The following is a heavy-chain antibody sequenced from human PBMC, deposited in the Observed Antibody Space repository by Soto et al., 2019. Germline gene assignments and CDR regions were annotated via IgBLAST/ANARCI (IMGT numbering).Heavy chain of an antibody. CDR3: ARDLVGGSSAYYYGMDV. Sequence: QVQLVQSGAEVKKPGSSVKVSCKVSGGTFNSYAISWVRQAPGQGLQWMGGIIPISGTADYAQKFQGRVTIIADEFTNTAYMELSSLRSEDTAVYYCARDLVGGSSAYYYGMDVWGQGTTVTVSS. D-gene: IGHD1-26*01. CDR2: IIPISGTA. J-gene: IGHJ6*02. V-gene: IGHV1-69*01. CDR1: GGTFNSYA.